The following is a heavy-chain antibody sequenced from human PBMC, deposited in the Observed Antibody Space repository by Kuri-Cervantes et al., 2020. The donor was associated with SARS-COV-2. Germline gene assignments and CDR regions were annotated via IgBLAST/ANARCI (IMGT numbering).Heavy chain of an antibody. D-gene: IGHD1-1*01. CDR3: ARGRFNWNDGSYYYDY. CDR1: GYTFSDSY. V-gene: IGHV1-69*08. CDR2: IIPILGTA. Sequence: SVKVSCKASGYTFSDSYIHWVRQAPGQGLEWMGRIIPILGTANYAQKFQGRVTITADKSTSTAYMELSSLRSEDTAVYYCARGRFNWNDGSYYYDYWGQGTLVTVSS. J-gene: IGHJ4*02.